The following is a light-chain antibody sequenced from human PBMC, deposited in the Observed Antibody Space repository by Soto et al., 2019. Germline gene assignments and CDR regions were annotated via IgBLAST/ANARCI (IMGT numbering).Light chain of an antibody. CDR2: SSS. J-gene: IGKJ1*01. CDR3: QQYGRSPTWM. V-gene: IGKV3-20*01. Sequence: EIVLTQSPGTLSLSPGERATLSCRASQTISGTYLAWYQQKPGQAPRLLIYSSSSRATGVSDRFSGSGSGTDFSLTISRLEPEDFAMYYCQQYGRSPTWMFGQGTKVDIK. CDR1: QTISGTY.